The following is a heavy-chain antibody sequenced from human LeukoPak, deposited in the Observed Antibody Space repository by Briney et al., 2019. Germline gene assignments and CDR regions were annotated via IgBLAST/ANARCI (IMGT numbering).Heavy chain of an antibody. CDR3: ARDRIAVAGMGAFQH. D-gene: IGHD6-19*01. CDR1: GFTFSSYN. CDR2: MSNDGTNE. Sequence: GGSLRLSCGASGFTFSSYNMHWVRQAPGKGLEWVAGMSNDGTNEDHADSVKGRFTISRDNSKNTLYLQMNSLRAEDTAIYYCARDRIAVAGMGAFQHWGQGTLVTVSS. J-gene: IGHJ1*01. V-gene: IGHV3-30*19.